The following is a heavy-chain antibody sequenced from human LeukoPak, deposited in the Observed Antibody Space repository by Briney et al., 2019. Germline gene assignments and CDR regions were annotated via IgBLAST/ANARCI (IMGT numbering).Heavy chain of an antibody. J-gene: IGHJ1*01. CDR3: ARTEPDAEYFQH. CDR1: GFTFSSYA. D-gene: IGHD1-14*01. V-gene: IGHV3-30*04. Sequence: GRSLRLSCAASGFTFSSYAMLWVRQAPGKGLEGVAVISYDGSNKYYADSVKGRFTISRDNSKNTLYLQMNSLRAEDTAVYYCARTEPDAEYFQHWGQGTLVTVSS. CDR2: ISYDGSNK.